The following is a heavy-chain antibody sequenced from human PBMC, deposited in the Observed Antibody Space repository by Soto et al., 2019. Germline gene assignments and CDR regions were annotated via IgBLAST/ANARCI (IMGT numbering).Heavy chain of an antibody. V-gene: IGHV4-30-4*01. CDR2: IYYSGST. CDR3: ARGGIDSGGFYRFDY. D-gene: IGHD3-22*01. J-gene: IGHJ4*02. CDR1: GGSFSSDDYY. Sequence: QVQLQESGPGLVKPSQTLSLTCTVSGGSFSSDDYYWSWIRQPPGKGLEWIGHIYYSGSTYYNPSLKSRVTISVDTSTNQFSLKLGSVTAADTAVYYCARGGIDSGGFYRFDYWGQGTLVTVSS.